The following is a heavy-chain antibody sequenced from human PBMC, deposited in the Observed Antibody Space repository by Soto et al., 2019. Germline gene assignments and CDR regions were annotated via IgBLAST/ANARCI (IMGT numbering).Heavy chain of an antibody. CDR1: GGSISSGDYY. J-gene: IGHJ4*02. CDR2: IYYSGST. D-gene: IGHD4-17*01. CDR3: ARGGSTVSYGVYYFDY. Sequence: QVQLQESGPGLVKPSQTLSLTCTVSGGSISSGDYYWSWIRQPPGKGLEWIGYIYYSGSTYYNPSLKSRVTISVDTSKNQFSLKLSSVTAADTAVYYCARGGSTVSYGVYYFDYWGQGTLVTVSS. V-gene: IGHV4-30-4*01.